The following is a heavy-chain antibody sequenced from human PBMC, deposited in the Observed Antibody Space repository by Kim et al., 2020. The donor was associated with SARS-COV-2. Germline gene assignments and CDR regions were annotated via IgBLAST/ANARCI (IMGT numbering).Heavy chain of an antibody. J-gene: IGHJ5*02. D-gene: IGHD5-18*01. Sequence: SETLSLTCTVSGGSISSSSYYWGWIRQPPGKGLEWIGSIDYSGSTYYNPSLKSRVTISVDTSKNQFSLKLSSVTAADTAVYYCARHGISYSYDTKPPFDPWGQGTLVTVSS. CDR2: IDYSGST. CDR3: ARHGISYSYDTKPPFDP. V-gene: IGHV4-39*01. CDR1: GGSISSSSYY.